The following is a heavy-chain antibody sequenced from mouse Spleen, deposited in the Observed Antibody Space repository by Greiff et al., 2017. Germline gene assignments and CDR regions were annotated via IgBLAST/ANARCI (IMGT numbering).Heavy chain of an antibody. D-gene: IGHD2-1*01. V-gene: IGHV1-5*01. Sequence: EVQLQESGTVLARPGASVKMSCKTSGYPFTSYWMHWVKQRPGQGLEWIGAIYPGNSDTSYNQKFKGKAKLTAVTSASTAYMELSSLTNEDSAVYYCTRALLHFDYWGQGTTLTVSS. CDR1: GYPFTSYW. CDR3: TRALLHFDY. CDR2: IYPGNSDT. J-gene: IGHJ2*01.